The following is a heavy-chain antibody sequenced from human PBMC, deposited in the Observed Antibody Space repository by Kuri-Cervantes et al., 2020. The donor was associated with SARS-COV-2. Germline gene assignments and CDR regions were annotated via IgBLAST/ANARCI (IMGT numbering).Heavy chain of an antibody. CDR2: LYYSGST. CDR1: GGSISTYY. V-gene: IGHV4-59*12. CDR3: ARDVVHTYGWRAFDY. J-gene: IGHJ4*02. D-gene: IGHD5-18*01. Sequence: SETLSLTCTVSGGSISTYYWSWIRQPPGKGLEWIGYLYYSGSTNYNPSLKSRVTISLDTSKNQFSLRLTSVTAADTAVYYCARDVVHTYGWRAFDYWGQGSLVTVSS.